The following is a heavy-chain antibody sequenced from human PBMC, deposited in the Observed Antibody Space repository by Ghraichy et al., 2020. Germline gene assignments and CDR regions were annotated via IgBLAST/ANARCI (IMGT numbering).Heavy chain of an antibody. Sequence: SQTLSLTCTVSGGSISSGDYYWSWIRQPPGKGLEWIGYIYYSGSTYYNPSLKSRVTISVDTSKNQFSLKLSSVTAADTAVYYCARVRATGYCSSTSCSQTPDYWGQGTLVTVSS. J-gene: IGHJ4*02. CDR2: IYYSGST. CDR3: ARVRATGYCSSTSCSQTPDY. D-gene: IGHD2-2*01. V-gene: IGHV4-30-4*08. CDR1: GGSISSGDYY.